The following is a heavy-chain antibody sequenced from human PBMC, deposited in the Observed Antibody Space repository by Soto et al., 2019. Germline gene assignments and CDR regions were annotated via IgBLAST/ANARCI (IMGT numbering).Heavy chain of an antibody. CDR1: GFTFSNYA. J-gene: IGHJ4*02. CDR2: ISVPDGST. V-gene: IGHV3-23*01. D-gene: IGHD2-15*01. Sequence: EVRLLESGGGLVQPGGSLRLSCAASGFTFSNYAMSWVHQAPGKGLDWVSTISVPDGSTYYADSVKGRFTISRDNSKNTLYLQMHSRRAEDTATYYCAKRSLSPYCDGGSCYSPCDYWGQGTLITVSS. CDR3: AKRSLSPYCDGGSCYSPCDY.